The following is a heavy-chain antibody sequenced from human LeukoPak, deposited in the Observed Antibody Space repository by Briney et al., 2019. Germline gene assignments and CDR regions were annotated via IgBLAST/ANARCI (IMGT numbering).Heavy chain of an antibody. Sequence: ASVKVSCKASGYTFTSYGISWVRQAPGQGLEWMGWISAYNGNTNYAQKLQGRVTMTTDTSTSTAYMELRSLRSDDTAVYYCARGRSYCSSTSCSRRAYYYYGMDVWGQGTTVTVSS. CDR2: ISAYNGNT. CDR1: GYTFTSYG. CDR3: ARGRSYCSSTSCSRRAYYYYGMDV. J-gene: IGHJ6*02. V-gene: IGHV1-18*01. D-gene: IGHD2-2*01.